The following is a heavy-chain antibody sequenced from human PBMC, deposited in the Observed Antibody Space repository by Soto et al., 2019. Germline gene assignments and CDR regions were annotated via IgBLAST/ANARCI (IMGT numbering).Heavy chain of an antibody. CDR2: IYYTGTT. CDR1: GYSISTYNW. Sequence: PSETLSLTCATPGYSISTYNWWVWIRQPPGKGLEWIGYIYYTGTTYYNLSLKSRVSMSIDTATDQFSLNLGSVAAADTVVYYCTRTSRLNTEHLDYWGQGILVTVSS. J-gene: IGHJ4*02. CDR3: TRTSRLNTEHLDY. V-gene: IGHV4-28*01.